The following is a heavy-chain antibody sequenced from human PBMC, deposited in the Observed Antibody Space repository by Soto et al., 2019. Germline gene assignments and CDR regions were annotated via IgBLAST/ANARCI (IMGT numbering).Heavy chain of an antibody. J-gene: IGHJ6*02. Sequence: QVQLQESGPGLVKPSETLSLTCTVSGGSISSYYWSWIRQPPGKGLEWIGYIYYSGSTNYNPSLKSRVTISVDTSKNQFSLKLSSVTAAHTAVYYCAREGLTGTIGLYYYYGMDVWGQGTTVTVSS. D-gene: IGHD1-7*01. CDR3: AREGLTGTIGLYYYYGMDV. V-gene: IGHV4-59*01. CDR1: GGSISSYY. CDR2: IYYSGST.